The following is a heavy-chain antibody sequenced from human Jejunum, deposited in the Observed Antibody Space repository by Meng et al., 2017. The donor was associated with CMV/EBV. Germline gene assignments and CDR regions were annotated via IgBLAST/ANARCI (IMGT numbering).Heavy chain of an antibody. Sequence: SGFTFSNYAMGWVRQAPGKGLEWVSTFSGSDDSTYYADSVKGRFTISRDNSKNTLYLQMNSLRAEDTALYYCAKRRGSGSYYNPIFDYWGQGTLVTVSS. D-gene: IGHD3-10*01. CDR2: FSGSDDST. V-gene: IGHV3-23*01. CDR3: AKRRGSGSYYNPIFDY. J-gene: IGHJ4*02. CDR1: GFTFSNYA.